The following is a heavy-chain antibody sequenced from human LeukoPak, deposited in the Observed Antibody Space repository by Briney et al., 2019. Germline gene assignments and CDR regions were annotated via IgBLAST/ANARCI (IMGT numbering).Heavy chain of an antibody. Sequence: GGSLRLSCAASGFTFSSYEMNWVRQAPGKGLEWVSYISSSGSTIYYADSVKGRFTISRDNAKNSLYLQMNSLRAEDTAVYYCARDKDSSSWSGALYYYYMDVWGKGTTVTVSS. CDR1: GFTFSSYE. V-gene: IGHV3-48*03. D-gene: IGHD6-13*01. CDR2: ISSSGSTI. CDR3: ARDKDSSSWSGALYYYYMDV. J-gene: IGHJ6*03.